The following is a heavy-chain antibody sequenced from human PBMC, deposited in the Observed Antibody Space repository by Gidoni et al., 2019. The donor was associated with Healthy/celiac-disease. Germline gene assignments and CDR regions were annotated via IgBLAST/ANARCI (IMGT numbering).Heavy chain of an antibody. CDR3: ARVIGLLVPAALGFDP. D-gene: IGHD2-2*01. CDR1: GFTFSDYY. CDR2: ISSSSSYT. Sequence: QVQLVESGGGLVKPGGSLRLSCAASGFTFSDYYMSWIRQAPGKGLEWVSYISSSSSYTNYADSVKGRFTISRDNAKNSLYLQMNSLRAEDTAVYYCARVIGLLVPAALGFDPWGQGTLVTVSS. V-gene: IGHV3-11*05. J-gene: IGHJ5*02.